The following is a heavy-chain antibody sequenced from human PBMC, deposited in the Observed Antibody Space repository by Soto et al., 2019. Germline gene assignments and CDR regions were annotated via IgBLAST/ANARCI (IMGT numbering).Heavy chain of an antibody. J-gene: IGHJ5*02. CDR2: ISYRGTT. CDR3: ARMSATGTRWFDP. D-gene: IGHD1-1*01. CDR1: GGSINSGAYH. Sequence: QVQLQESGPRLVKPSQDLSLTCTVSGGSINSGAYHWSWVRQHPGKGLEWIGAISYRGTTYSNPSLQRRMTMSVDPSKTQLSLKLSSVTAADTAVYYCARMSATGTRWFDPWGPGTLVTVSS. V-gene: IGHV4-31*03.